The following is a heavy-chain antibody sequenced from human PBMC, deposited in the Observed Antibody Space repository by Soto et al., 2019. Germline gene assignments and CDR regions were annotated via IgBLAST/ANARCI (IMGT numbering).Heavy chain of an antibody. D-gene: IGHD1-1*01. J-gene: IGHJ4*02. V-gene: IGHV3-74*03. CDR1: GFTFSSYW. CDR2: ITGDGSST. CDR3: ARGGLERRLDY. Sequence: EVQLVESGGGLVQPGGSLRLSCAASGFTFSSYWMHWVRQAPGKGLVWVSRITGDGSSTTYADSVKGRFTISRDNAKNTLYLQMNSLRAEDTAVYYCARGGLERRLDYWGQGTLVTVSS.